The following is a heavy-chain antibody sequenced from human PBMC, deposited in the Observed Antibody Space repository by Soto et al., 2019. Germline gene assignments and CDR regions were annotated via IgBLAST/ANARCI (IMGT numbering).Heavy chain of an antibody. D-gene: IGHD3-22*01. CDR3: ATLILGDVFDL. V-gene: IGHV3-30*03. J-gene: IGHJ3*01. Sequence: PGGSLRLSCAASGFTFNRYGMHWVRQAPGKGLEWLAVISYDGRTKYYGDSVKGRFTISRDNPKNTLFLQMNRLRAEDTAIYYCATLILGDVFDLWGQGTKVTVSS. CDR1: GFTFNRYG. CDR2: ISYDGRTK.